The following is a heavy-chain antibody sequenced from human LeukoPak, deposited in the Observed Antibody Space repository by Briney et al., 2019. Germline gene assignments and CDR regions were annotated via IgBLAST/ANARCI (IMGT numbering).Heavy chain of an antibody. CDR1: EFIFSGYW. V-gene: IGHV3-7*01. J-gene: IGHJ6*03. Sequence: GGSLRLSCEASEFIFSGYWMTWVRQAPGKGLEWVANIKEDGSEKYYVDAVKGRFIISRNNANKSLYLQMNSLRAEDTAVYYCARRSTVTAYDFYYMDVWGKGTTVIVSS. D-gene: IGHD4-17*01. CDR2: IKEDGSEK. CDR3: ARRSTVTAYDFYYMDV.